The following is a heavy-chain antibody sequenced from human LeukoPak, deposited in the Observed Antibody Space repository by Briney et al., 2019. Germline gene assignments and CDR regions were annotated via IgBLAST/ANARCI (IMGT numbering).Heavy chain of an antibody. CDR1: GGSISSYY. Sequence: SETLSLTCTVSGGSISSYYWSWIRQPPGKGLEWIGYIYYSGSTNYNPSLKSRVTISVGTSKNQFSLKLSSVTAADTAVYYCARGGYSGYDFLFDYWGQGTLVTVSS. CDR2: IYYSGST. CDR3: ARGGYSGYDFLFDY. D-gene: IGHD5-12*01. J-gene: IGHJ4*02. V-gene: IGHV4-59*01.